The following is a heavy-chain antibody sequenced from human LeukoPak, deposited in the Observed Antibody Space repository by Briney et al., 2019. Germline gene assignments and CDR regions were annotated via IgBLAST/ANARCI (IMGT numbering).Heavy chain of an antibody. CDR3: ARGEIVGATGYYFDY. CDR2: IYTSGST. CDR1: GGSTSSYY. J-gene: IGHJ4*02. D-gene: IGHD1-26*01. Sequence: SETLSLTCTVSGGSTSSYYWSWIRQPAGKGLEWIGRIYTSGSTNYNPSLKSRVTMSVDTSKNQFSLKLSSVTAADTAVYYCARGEIVGATGYYFDYWGQGTLVTVSS. V-gene: IGHV4-4*07.